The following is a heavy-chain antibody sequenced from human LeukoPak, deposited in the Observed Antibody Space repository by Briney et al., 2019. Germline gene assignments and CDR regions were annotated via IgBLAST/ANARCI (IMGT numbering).Heavy chain of an antibody. V-gene: IGHV3-23*01. CDR1: GFTFSSYA. CDR2: ISGSGGST. CDR3: AKVSTVTTRSPPDY. Sequence: PGGSLRLSRAASGFTFSSYAMSWVRQAPGKGLEWVSAISGSGGSTYYADSVKGRFTISRDNSKNTLYLQMNSLRAEDTAVYYCAKVSTVTTRSPPDYWGQGTLVTVSS. D-gene: IGHD4-17*01. J-gene: IGHJ4*02.